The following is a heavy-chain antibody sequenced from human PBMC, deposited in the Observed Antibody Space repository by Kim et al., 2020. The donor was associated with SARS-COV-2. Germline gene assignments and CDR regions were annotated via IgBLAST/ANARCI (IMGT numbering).Heavy chain of an antibody. CDR2: IYYSGST. Sequence: SETLSLTCTVSGGSISSGDYYWSWIRQPPVKGLEWIGYIYYSGSTYYNPSLKSRVTISVDTSKNQFSLKLSSVTAADTAVYYCARGVQVLLGDDYWGQGTLVTVSS. CDR1: GGSISSGDYY. J-gene: IGHJ4*02. CDR3: ARGVQVLLGDDY. D-gene: IGHD3-16*01. V-gene: IGHV4-30-4*01.